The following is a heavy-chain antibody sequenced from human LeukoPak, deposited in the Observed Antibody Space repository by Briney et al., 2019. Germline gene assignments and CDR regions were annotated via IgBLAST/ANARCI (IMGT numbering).Heavy chain of an antibody. V-gene: IGHV4-59*08. CDR2: IYYTGNM. J-gene: IGHJ4*02. D-gene: IGHD3-22*01. CDR1: GGSIINDY. CDR3: ARVAGPYYYDSSGPFDY. Sequence: SETLSLTCSVSGGSIINDYWNWIRQPPGKGLEWIGYIYYTGNMLYSPPLKSRVTISVDTSKNQFSLKLKSVTAADTAVYYCARVAGPYYYDSSGPFDYWGQGSLVTVSS.